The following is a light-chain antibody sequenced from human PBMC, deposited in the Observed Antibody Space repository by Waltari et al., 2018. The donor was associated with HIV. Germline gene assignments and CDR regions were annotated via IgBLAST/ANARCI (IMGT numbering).Light chain of an antibody. Sequence: IQMTQSPSNLSASVGDTVILTCRASQDNDNWLAWYHQKTGRAPKLLLSMTSVLESGVPSRFRGSGSGTTFTLMSTGLQPDDSGTYVCQQYSTHYAFGQGTRVE. J-gene: IGKJ2*01. CDR1: QDNDNW. CDR2: MTS. CDR3: QQYSTHYA. V-gene: IGKV1-5*03.